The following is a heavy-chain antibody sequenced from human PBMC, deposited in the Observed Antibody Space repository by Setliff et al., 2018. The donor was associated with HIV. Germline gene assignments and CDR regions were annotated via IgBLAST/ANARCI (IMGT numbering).Heavy chain of an antibody. D-gene: IGHD2-15*01. CDR2: ISSTSSNI. CDR3: ARVYCSGGSCYSYYYYYYMDV. J-gene: IGHJ6*03. V-gene: IGHV3-48*01. Sequence: GGSLRLSCAASGFSFSSYGMNWVRQAPGKGLEWVSYISSTSSNIYYVDSVEGRFTISRDNADNSLYLQMNSLRAEDTAVYYCARVYCSGGSCYSYYYYYYMDVWGKGTTVTV. CDR1: GFSFSSYG.